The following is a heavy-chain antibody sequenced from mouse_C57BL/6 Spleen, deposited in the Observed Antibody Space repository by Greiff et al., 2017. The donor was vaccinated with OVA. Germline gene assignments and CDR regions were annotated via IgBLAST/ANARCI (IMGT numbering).Heavy chain of an antibody. D-gene: IGHD1-1*01. CDR3: ARDYYGSSYYFDY. J-gene: IGHJ2*01. V-gene: IGHV1-20*01. CDR2: INPYNGDT. Sequence: DVQLVESGPELVKPGDSVKISCKASGYSFTGYFMNWVMQSHGKSLEWIGRINPYNGDTFYNQKFKGKATLTVDKSSSTAHMELRSLTSEDSAVYYCARDYYGSSYYFDYWGQGTTLTVSS. CDR1: GYSFTGYF.